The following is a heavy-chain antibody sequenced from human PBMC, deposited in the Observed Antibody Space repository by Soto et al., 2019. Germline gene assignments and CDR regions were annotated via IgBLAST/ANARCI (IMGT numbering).Heavy chain of an antibody. Sequence: ASVKVSCKASGGTFSSYAMHWVRQAPGQGLEWMGWINPNSGGTNYAQKFQGWVTMTRDTSISTAYMELSRLRSDDTAVYYCARGGKTYYYDSSGYPYAFDIWGQGTMVTVSS. D-gene: IGHD3-22*01. V-gene: IGHV1-2*04. J-gene: IGHJ3*02. CDR1: GGTFSSYA. CDR2: INPNSGGT. CDR3: ARGGKTYYYDSSGYPYAFDI.